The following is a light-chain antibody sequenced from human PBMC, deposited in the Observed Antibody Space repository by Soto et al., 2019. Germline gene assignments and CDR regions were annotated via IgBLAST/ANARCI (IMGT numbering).Light chain of an antibody. CDR3: QQYADAPLT. CDR1: QTVRNTY. J-gene: IGKJ4*01. Sequence: EIVLTQSPGTLSLSPGERATLSCRASQTVRNTYLAWYQQRPGQAPRLLISGASTRATGIPDRFSGGASGTDFTLTISRLEPEDFAVYYCQQYADAPLTFGGGTKVVIK. V-gene: IGKV3-20*01. CDR2: GAS.